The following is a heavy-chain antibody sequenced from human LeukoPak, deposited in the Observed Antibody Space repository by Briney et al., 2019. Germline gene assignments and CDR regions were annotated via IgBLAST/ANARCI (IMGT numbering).Heavy chain of an antibody. CDR1: GFTFGDYG. V-gene: IGHV3-53*01. J-gene: IGHJ2*01. D-gene: IGHD3-22*01. Sequence: GGSLRLSCAASGFTFGDYGMSWVRQAPGKGLEWVSVIYSGGSTYYADSVKGRFTISRDNSKNTLYLQMNSLRAEDTAVYYCARTRGSGYYHYWYFDLWGRGTLVTVSS. CDR3: ARTRGSGYYHYWYFDL. CDR2: IYSGGST.